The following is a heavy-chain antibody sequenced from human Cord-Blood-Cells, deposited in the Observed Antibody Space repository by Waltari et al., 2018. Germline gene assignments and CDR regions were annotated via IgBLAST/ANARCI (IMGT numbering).Heavy chain of an antibody. CDR3: ARDQGGSYYWFDP. J-gene: IGHJ5*02. CDR1: GYTFTGYY. V-gene: IGHV1-2*02. D-gene: IGHD1-26*01. Sequence: QVQLVQSGAAVKKPGASVKVPCKASGYTFTGYYMHWVRQAPGQGLEWMGWINPNSGGTNYAQKFQGRVTMTRDTSISTAYMELSRLRSDDTAVYYCARDQGGSYYWFDPWGQGTLVTVSS. CDR2: INPNSGGT.